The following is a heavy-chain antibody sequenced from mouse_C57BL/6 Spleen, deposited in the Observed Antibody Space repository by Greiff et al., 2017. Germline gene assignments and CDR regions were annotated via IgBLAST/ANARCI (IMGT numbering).Heavy chain of an antibody. D-gene: IGHD2-1*01. CDR2: IYPGSGST. CDR1: GYTFTSYW. CDR3: ARGDYYYGNYVAY. J-gene: IGHJ3*01. Sequence: QVQLQQPGAELVKPGASVKMSCKASGYTFTSYWITWVKQTPGQGLEWIGDIYPGSGSTNYNEKFKSKATLTVDTSSSTAYMQLSSLTSEDSAVYYCARGDYYYGNYVAYWGQGTLVTVSA. V-gene: IGHV1-55*01.